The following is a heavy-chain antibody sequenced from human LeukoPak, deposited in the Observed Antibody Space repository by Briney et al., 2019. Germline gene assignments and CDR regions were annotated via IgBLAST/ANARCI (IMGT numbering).Heavy chain of an antibody. V-gene: IGHV3-11*04. J-gene: IGHJ4*02. CDR1: GFTFSDYL. CDR3: ATSRVFDY. CDR2: INSAGDNI. Sequence: GGSLRLSCVASGFTFSDYLMSWIRQAPGKGLEWLSFINSAGDNIYYADSVKGRFTISRDNAKKTLYLEMNSLRKEDTAIYYCATSRVFDYWGQGTLVTVSS.